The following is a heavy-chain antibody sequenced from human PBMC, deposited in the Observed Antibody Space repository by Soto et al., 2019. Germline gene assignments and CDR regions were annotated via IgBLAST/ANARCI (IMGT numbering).Heavy chain of an antibody. J-gene: IGHJ6*02. Sequence: QVQLVQSGAEVKKPGSSVKVSCKASGGTFSSYAISWVRQAPGQGLEWMGGIIPIFGTANYAQKFQGRVTITADESTSTAYRELSSLRSEDTAVYYCARPFLDDILTGAYYYGMDVWGQGTTVTVSS. V-gene: IGHV1-69*12. CDR3: ARPFLDDILTGAYYYGMDV. D-gene: IGHD3-9*01. CDR1: GGTFSSYA. CDR2: IIPIFGTA.